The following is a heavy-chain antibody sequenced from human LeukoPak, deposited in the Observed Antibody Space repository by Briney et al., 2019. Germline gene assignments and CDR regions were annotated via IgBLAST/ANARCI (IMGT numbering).Heavy chain of an antibody. V-gene: IGHV3-30-3*02. CDR2: MSSDGSKE. CDR1: GFTFSSYA. CDR3: AKKFRGTTVISGDYFDY. J-gene: IGHJ4*02. D-gene: IGHD4-17*01. Sequence: GGSLRLSCAASGFTFSSYAMHWVRPTPGKGLEWVAVMSSDGSKEYYADSVKGRFTISRDNSKNTLYLQMNSLRAEDTAVYYCAKKFRGTTVISGDYFDYWGQGTLVTVSS.